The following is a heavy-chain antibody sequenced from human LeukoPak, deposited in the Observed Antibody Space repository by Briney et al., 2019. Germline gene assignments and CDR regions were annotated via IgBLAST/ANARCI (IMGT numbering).Heavy chain of an antibody. CDR1: GFTISSYW. CDR2: IKQDGSEK. J-gene: IGHJ4*02. V-gene: IGHV3-7*04. Sequence: GGSLRLSNAAAGFTISSYWMSWVRQAPGKGLEWVANIKQDGSEKYYVDSVKGRFTISRDNTKNSLYLQMNSLRAEDTAVYYCAKDFLSASSDGWGQGTLVTVSS. CDR3: AKDFLSASSDG. D-gene: IGHD3-22*01.